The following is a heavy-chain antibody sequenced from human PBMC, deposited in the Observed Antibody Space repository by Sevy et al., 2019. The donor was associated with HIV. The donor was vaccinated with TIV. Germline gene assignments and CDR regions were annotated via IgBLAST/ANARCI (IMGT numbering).Heavy chain of an antibody. V-gene: IGHV3-66*02. Sequence: GGSLRLSCAISGFTVNDKYIIWVRQAPGKGLEWVSVMFSSGSTYYADSAKGRFTISRDNSKNTVYLQMNSVRAEDTAVYYCVSLFLSYRSGWSYFDYWGQGTLVTVSS. J-gene: IGHJ4*02. CDR3: VSLFLSYRSGWSYFDY. CDR1: GFTVNDKY. CDR2: MFSSGST. D-gene: IGHD6-19*01.